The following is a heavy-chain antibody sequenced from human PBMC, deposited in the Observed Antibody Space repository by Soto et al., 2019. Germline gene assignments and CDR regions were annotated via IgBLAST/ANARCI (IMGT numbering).Heavy chain of an antibody. J-gene: IGHJ4*02. Sequence: QITLKESGPTLVKPTQTLTLTCTFSGFSLSTSGVGVGWIRQPPGKALEWLALIYWDDDKRYSPYLKSRLTITKDTSKNQVVLTMTNMDPVDTATYYCARMTPVTTSFDYWGQGTLVTVSS. V-gene: IGHV2-5*02. CDR3: ARMTPVTTSFDY. CDR2: IYWDDDK. D-gene: IGHD4-17*01. CDR1: GFSLSTSGVG.